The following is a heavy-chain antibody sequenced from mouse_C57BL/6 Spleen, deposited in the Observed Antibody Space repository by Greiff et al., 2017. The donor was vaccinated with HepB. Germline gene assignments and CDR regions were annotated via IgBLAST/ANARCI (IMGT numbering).Heavy chain of an antibody. J-gene: IGHJ4*01. CDR3: ARKDWYAMDY. V-gene: IGHV1-69*01. D-gene: IGHD4-1*01. Sequence: QVQLQQSGAELVMPGASVKLSCKASGYTFTSYWMHWVKQRPGQGLEWIGEIDPSDSYTNYNQKFKGKSTLTVDKSSSTAYMQLSSLTSEDSAVYYCARKDWYAMDYWGQGTSVTVSS. CDR2: IDPSDSYT. CDR1: GYTFTSYW.